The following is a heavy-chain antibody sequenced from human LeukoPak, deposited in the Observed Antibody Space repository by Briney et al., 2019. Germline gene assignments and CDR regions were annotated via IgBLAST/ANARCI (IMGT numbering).Heavy chain of an antibody. J-gene: IGHJ3*01. CDR1: GESFSGYY. CDR3: ATDFDGIDAFDF. CDR2: IDHGGST. D-gene: IGHD3-3*01. Sequence: SETLSLTCAVYGESFSGYYWTWIRQPPGKGLEWIGEIDHGGSTNYNPSLESRVSISVERSRNQFSLSLNSVTAADTALYYCATDFDGIDAFDFRGQGTMVTVSS. V-gene: IGHV4-34*01.